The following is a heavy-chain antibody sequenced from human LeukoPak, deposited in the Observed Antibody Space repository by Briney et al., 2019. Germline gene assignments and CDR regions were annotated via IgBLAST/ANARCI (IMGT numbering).Heavy chain of an antibody. J-gene: IGHJ4*02. CDR2: IKQDGSER. CDR1: RFTFSSYW. D-gene: IGHD3-22*01. CDR3: AKDVQMTSNAYYNYFDY. V-gene: IGHV3-7*03. Sequence: GGSLRLSCAASRFTFSSYWMTWVRQAPGKGLELVARIKQDGSERYYVDSVKGGFAISRDNAKNSLYLQMNSLRPEDTAFYYCAKDVQMTSNAYYNYFDYWGQGTLVTVSS.